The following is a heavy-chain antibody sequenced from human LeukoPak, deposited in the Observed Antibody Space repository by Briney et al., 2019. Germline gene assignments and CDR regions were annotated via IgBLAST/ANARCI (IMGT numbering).Heavy chain of an antibody. J-gene: IGHJ6*02. CDR1: GYSFTNYW. CDR3: ARHWDYGDYVGYYYGMDV. V-gene: IGHV5-51*01. CDR2: IYPGDSDT. D-gene: IGHD4-17*01. Sequence: GESLKISCKGSGYSFTNYWIGWVRQMPGKGLEWMGIIYPGDSDTKYSPPFQGQVTISADKSISTAYLQWSSLKASDTAMYFCARHWDYGDYVGYYYGMDVWGQGTLVTVSS.